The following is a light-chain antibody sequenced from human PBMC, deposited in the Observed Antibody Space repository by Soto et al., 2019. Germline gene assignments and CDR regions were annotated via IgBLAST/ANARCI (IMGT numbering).Light chain of an antibody. Sequence: EIVLTQSPDTLSLSPGETATLSCRASQHVSLYLAWYQQKPGQAPRLLIYGASSRANGIPDRFSGSGSGTDFTLTISRLEPEDFAVYYCQQYGSSPRTFGQGTKVDIK. V-gene: IGKV3-20*01. CDR3: QQYGSSPRT. CDR1: QHVSLY. J-gene: IGKJ1*01. CDR2: GAS.